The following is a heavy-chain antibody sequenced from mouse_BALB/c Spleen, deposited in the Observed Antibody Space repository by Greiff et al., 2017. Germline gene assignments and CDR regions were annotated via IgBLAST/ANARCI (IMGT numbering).Heavy chain of an antibody. CDR2: INPSNGRT. Sequence: QVQLHQPGAELVKPGASVKLSCKASGYTFTSYWMHWVKQRPGQGLEWIGEINPSNGRTNYNEKFKSKATLTVDKSSSTAYMQLSSLTSEDSAVYYCAPMDYWGQGTSVTVSS. V-gene: IGHV1S81*02. J-gene: IGHJ4*01. CDR1: GYTFTSYW. CDR3: APMDY.